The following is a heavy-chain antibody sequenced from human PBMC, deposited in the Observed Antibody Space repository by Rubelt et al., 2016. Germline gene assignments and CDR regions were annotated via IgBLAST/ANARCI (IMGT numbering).Heavy chain of an antibody. CDR3: ARDLDYSPYWYFAL. Sequence: QLQLQESGPGLVKPSETLSLTCTVSGDSISRNSYYWGWIRQPPGKGLEWIGSINNSGGTYYSSSLKSRVTMSLDTSKNQLSLQLTSVTAADTAVYFCARDLDYSPYWYFALWGRGALVTVAS. J-gene: IGHJ2*01. V-gene: IGHV4-39*07. CDR1: GDSISRNSYY. CDR2: INNSGGT. D-gene: IGHD3/OR15-3a*01.